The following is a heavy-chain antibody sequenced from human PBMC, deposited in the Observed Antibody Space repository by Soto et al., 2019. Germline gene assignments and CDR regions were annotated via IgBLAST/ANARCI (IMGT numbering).Heavy chain of an antibody. V-gene: IGHV1-69*02. CDR3: ARQGGVVRGATGAFDI. CDR1: GGTFSSYT. D-gene: IGHD3-10*01. J-gene: IGHJ3*02. CDR2: IITILGIA. Sequence: QVQLVQSGAEVKKPGSSVKVSCKASGGTFSSYTISWVRQAPGQGLEWMGRIITILGIANYAQKFQGRVTITADKSTSTAYMELSSLRSEDTAVYYCARQGGVVRGATGAFDIWGQGTMVTVSS.